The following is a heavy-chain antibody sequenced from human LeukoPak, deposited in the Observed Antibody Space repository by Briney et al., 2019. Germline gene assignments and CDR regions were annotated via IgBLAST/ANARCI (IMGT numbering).Heavy chain of an antibody. CDR3: ARACGGDCYFFQH. CDR1: GFTFSSYE. V-gene: IGHV3-21*01. Sequence: GGSLRLSCAASGFTFSSYEMNWVRQAPGKGLEWVSSISSSSSYIYYADSVKGRFTISRDNAKNSLYLQMNSLRAEDTAVYYCARACGGDCYFFQHWGQGTLVTVSS. CDR2: ISSSSSYI. D-gene: IGHD2-21*02. J-gene: IGHJ1*01.